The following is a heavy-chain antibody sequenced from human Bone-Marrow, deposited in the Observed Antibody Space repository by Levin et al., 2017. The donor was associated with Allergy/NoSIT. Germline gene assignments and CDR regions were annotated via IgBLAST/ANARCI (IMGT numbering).Heavy chain of an antibody. J-gene: IGHJ2*01. Sequence: HGESLKISCVASGFTFSSSSLNWVRQAPGKGLEWVSSISSSSYYIYHADSVKGRFTISRDNAKNSVYLQMNSLRAEDTAVYYCARDLPPYWYFDLWGRGTLVTVSS. CDR1: GFTFSSSS. CDR3: ARDLPPYWYFDL. V-gene: IGHV3-21*01. CDR2: ISSSSYYI.